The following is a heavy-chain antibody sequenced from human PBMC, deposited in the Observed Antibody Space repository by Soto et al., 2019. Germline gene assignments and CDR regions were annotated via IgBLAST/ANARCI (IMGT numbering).Heavy chain of an antibody. D-gene: IGHD3-10*02. V-gene: IGHV2-5*02. CDR1: GFSLSTSGVG. Sequence: QITLKESGPTLVKPTQTLTLTCTFSGFSLSTSGVGVGWIRQPPGKALEWLALIYWDDDKRYSPSLKSRLTITTDTSKHQVVLTMTNMDPGDTATEYCAHISDCSGVSYWGQVTLVTVSS. CDR3: AHISDCSGVSY. CDR2: IYWDDDK. J-gene: IGHJ4*02.